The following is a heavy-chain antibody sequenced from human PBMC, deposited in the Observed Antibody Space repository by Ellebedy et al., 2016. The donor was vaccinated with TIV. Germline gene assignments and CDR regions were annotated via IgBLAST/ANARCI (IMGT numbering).Heavy chain of an antibody. CDR3: AADHYDILTGYDAFDI. CDR1: GFTFTSSA. V-gene: IGHV1-58*01. D-gene: IGHD3-9*01. J-gene: IGHJ3*02. CDR2: IVVGSGNT. Sequence: SVKVSXXASGFTFTSSAVQWVRQARGQRLEWIGWIVVGSGNTNYAQKFQERVTITRDMSTSTAYMELSSLRSEDTAVYYCAADHYDILTGYDAFDIWGQGTMVTVSS.